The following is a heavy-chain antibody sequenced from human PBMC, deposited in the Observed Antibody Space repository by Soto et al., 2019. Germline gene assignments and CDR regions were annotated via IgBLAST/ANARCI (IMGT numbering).Heavy chain of an antibody. Sequence: QVPLVESGGGVVQPGRSLRLSCAASGFTFSSYGMHWVRQAPGKGLEWVAVIWYDGSNKYYGDSVKGRFTISRDNSKNTLYLQMNSLRAEDTAVYYCARGYYYDSSGYPLYEYGMDVWGQGTTVTVSS. D-gene: IGHD3-22*01. J-gene: IGHJ6*02. CDR1: GFTFSSYG. CDR2: IWYDGSNK. V-gene: IGHV3-33*01. CDR3: ARGYYYDSSGYPLYEYGMDV.